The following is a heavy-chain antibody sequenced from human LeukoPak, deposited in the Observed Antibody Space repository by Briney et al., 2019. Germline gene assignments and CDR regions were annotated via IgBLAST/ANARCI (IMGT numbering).Heavy chain of an antibody. Sequence: SETLSLTCTVSRGSISGYSWSWIRQSPGGGLEWIGYIYYSGDTAYTPSLRSRVTLSVDTSKNQFSLQLRSVTTADTAVYYCVRGPYGASISKWFDPWGQGTQVIVSP. D-gene: IGHD4/OR15-4a*01. V-gene: IGHV4-59*01. J-gene: IGHJ5*02. CDR1: RGSISGYS. CDR2: IYYSGDT. CDR3: VRGPYGASISKWFDP.